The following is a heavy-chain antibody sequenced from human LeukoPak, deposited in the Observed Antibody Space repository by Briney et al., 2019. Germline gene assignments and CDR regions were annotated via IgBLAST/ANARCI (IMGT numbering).Heavy chain of an antibody. D-gene: IGHD4-23*01. J-gene: IGHJ4*02. Sequence: PSQTLSLTCILSSGSIISGGHYWSWIRQPPGEGLEWIGHIYQSGSTYYNPSLKSRVTISVDTSKNQFSLKLSSVTAADTAVYYCARLVPYGGNPYYFDYWGQGTLVTVSS. CDR1: SGSIISGGHY. V-gene: IGHV4-30-2*01. CDR3: ARLVPYGGNPYYFDY. CDR2: IYQSGST.